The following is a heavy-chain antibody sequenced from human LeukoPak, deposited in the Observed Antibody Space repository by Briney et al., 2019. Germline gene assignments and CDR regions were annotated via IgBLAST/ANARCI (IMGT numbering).Heavy chain of an antibody. CDR1: GFTLSDYY. V-gene: IGHV3-11*01. Sequence: GGSLRLSCAASGFTLSDYYVSWIRQAPGKGLEWVAFISNSGFTTYYADSVKGRFTVSRDNAKDSVSLQMNSLRAEDTARYYCAREDSGGNSFDYWGQGAQVAVS. CDR3: AREDSGGNSFDY. D-gene: IGHD4/OR15-4a*01. J-gene: IGHJ4*02. CDR2: ISNSGFTT.